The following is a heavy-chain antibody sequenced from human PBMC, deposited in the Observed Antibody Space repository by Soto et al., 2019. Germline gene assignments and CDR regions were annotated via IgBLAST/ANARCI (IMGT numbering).Heavy chain of an antibody. CDR2: INWNGGST. CDR1: GFTFDDYG. D-gene: IGHD3-22*01. V-gene: IGHV3-20*04. J-gene: IGHJ4*02. CDR3: ARESGYDSSGYYRNFDY. Sequence: EVQLVESGGGVVRPGGSPRLSCAASGFTFDDYGMSWVRQAPGKGLEWVSGINWNGGSTGYADSVKGRFTISRDNAKNSLYLQMNSLRAEDTALYYCARESGYDSSGYYRNFDYWGQGTLVTVSS.